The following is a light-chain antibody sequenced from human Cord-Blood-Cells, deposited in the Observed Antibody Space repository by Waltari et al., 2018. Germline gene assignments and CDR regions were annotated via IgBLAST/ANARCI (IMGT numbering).Light chain of an antibody. CDR3: SSYAGSNNLGV. J-gene: IGLJ1*01. CDR1: SSDVGGYHY. Sequence: QSALTQPPSASGSPGQSVTIPCTGTSSDVGGYHYVSRDQQHPGKAPKLMLYAVSKRPSGVPDRFSGSKSGNTASLTVSGLQAEDEADYYCSSYAGSNNLGVFGTGTKVTVL. V-gene: IGLV2-8*01. CDR2: AVS.